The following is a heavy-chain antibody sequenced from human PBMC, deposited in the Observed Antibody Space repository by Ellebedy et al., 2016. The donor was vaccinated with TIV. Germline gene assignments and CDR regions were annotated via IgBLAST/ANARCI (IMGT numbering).Heavy chain of an antibody. V-gene: IGHV3-48*01. D-gene: IGHD2-21*02. CDR2: IDSSSSTI. CDR3: ARDQLRCGGDCNSRPKYYFDH. J-gene: IGHJ4*02. Sequence: PGGSLRLSCEASGFIFSSYTMNWVRQAPGKGLEWVSYIDSSSSTIYYADSVRGRFTISRDNAKNSLYLQMNSLRAEDTAVYYCARDQLRCGGDCNSRPKYYFDHWGQGTLVTVSS. CDR1: GFIFSSYT.